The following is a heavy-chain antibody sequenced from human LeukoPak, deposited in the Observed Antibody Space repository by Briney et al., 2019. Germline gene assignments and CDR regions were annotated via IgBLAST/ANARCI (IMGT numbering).Heavy chain of an antibody. D-gene: IGHD6-19*01. CDR1: GGSISSSNW. J-gene: IGHJ4*02. V-gene: IGHV4-4*02. CDR2: IYHSGSP. Sequence: SSRTQSLTCAVSGGSISSSNWWRWVRQPPGKGLEWFGEIYHSGSPNYHPSLKSRVPISVHKSKNQFSLKRSPVTAADTAVYYCARDQQWLANWGQGTLVTVSS. CDR3: ARDQQWLAN.